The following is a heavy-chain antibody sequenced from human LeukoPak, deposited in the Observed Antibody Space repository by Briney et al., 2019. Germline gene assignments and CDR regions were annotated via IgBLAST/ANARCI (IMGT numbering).Heavy chain of an antibody. V-gene: IGHV3-21*04. CDR1: GFTFSSYS. CDR3: ATTLLLVPVVFDY. Sequence: PGGSLRLSCAASGFTFSSYSMNWVRQAPGKGLEWVSSISSSSSYIYYADSVKGRFTISRDNAKNSLYLQMNSLRAEDTAVYYCATTLLLVPVVFDYWGQGTLVTVSS. CDR2: ISSSSSYI. J-gene: IGHJ4*02. D-gene: IGHD1/OR15-1a*01.